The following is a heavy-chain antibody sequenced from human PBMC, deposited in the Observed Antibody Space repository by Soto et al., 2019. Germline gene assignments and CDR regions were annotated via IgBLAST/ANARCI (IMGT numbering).Heavy chain of an antibody. D-gene: IGHD1-26*01. CDR3: ARGRSSVPDRLGLGHYGLYV. CDR1: GGSFSGYY. V-gene: IGHV4-34*01. J-gene: IGHJ6*02. Sequence: QVQLQQWGAEVLKPSETLSLTCVVNGGSFSGYYWTWIRQPPGKGLEWIVDINHSGIPDSNPSLESRVTISVDMSKNQFSLRVNAVTAAYTAVYYCARGRSSVPDRLGLGHYGLYVGGQWTTVTVSS. CDR2: INHSGIP.